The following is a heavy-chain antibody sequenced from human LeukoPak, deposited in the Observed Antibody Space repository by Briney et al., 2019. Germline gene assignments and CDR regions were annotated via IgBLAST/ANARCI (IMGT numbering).Heavy chain of an antibody. D-gene: IGHD3-9*01. CDR2: IDPSGGST. J-gene: IGHJ4*02. CDR1: GYTFTSYY. Sequence: ASVKVSCKASGYTFTSYYMHWVRQAPGQGLEWMGIIDPSGGSTSYAQKFQGRVTLTRDMSTSTVYMELSSLRSEDTAVYYCARTKSDYDILTGPRPYYFDYWGQGTLVTVSS. CDR3: ARTKSDYDILTGPRPYYFDY. V-gene: IGHV1-46*01.